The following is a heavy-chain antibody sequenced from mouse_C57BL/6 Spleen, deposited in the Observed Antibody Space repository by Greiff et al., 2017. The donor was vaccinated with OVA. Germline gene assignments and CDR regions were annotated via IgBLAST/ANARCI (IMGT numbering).Heavy chain of an antibody. J-gene: IGHJ2*01. D-gene: IGHD2-1*01. CDR1: GYTFTSYW. V-gene: IGHV1-69*01. CDR2: IDPSGSYT. Sequence: QVQLQQPGAELVMPGASVKLSCKASGYTFTSYWMHWVKQRPGQGLEWIGEIDPSGSYTNYNQKFKGKATLTVDKSSSTAFMQLSSLTSEDSAVYYCARLGNYSFDYWGQGTTLTVSS. CDR3: ARLGNYSFDY.